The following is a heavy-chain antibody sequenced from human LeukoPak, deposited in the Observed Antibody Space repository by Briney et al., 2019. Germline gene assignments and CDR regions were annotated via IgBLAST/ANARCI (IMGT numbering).Heavy chain of an antibody. V-gene: IGHV3-23*01. D-gene: IGHD2-2*03. Sequence: PGGSLRLSCAASGFTFSNYAMSWVRQAPGKGLEWVSGFSGNGSSTYYADSVKGRFTISRDNSKNTLYLQMNSLRAEDTAVYYCAKDWIKFDYWGQGTLVTVSS. CDR2: FSGNGSST. CDR3: AKDWIKFDY. CDR1: GFTFSNYA. J-gene: IGHJ4*02.